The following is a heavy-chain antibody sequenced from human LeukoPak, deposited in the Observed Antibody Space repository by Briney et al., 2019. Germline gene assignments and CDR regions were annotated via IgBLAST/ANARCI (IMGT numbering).Heavy chain of an antibody. J-gene: IGHJ4*02. CDR1: GFTVSSNY. CDR2: IYSGGST. Sequence: GGSLRLSCAASGFTVSSNYMSWVRQAPGKGLEWVSVIYSGGSTYYADSVKGRFTIPRDNSKNTLYLQMNSLRAEDTAVYYCARGMVRGPPGYWGQGTLVTVSS. D-gene: IGHD3-10*01. CDR3: ARGMVRGPPGY. V-gene: IGHV3-53*01.